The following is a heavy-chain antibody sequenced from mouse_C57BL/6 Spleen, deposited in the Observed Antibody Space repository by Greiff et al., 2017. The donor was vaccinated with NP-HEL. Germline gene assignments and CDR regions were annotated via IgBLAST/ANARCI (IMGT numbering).Heavy chain of an antibody. CDR3: ARSGSSRYWYFDV. D-gene: IGHD1-1*01. CDR1: GYTFTSYW. CDR2: INPSNGGT. Sequence: QVQLKESGTELVKPGASVKLSCKASGYTFTSYWMHWVKQRPGQGLEWIGNINPSNGGTNYNEKFKSKATLTVDKSSSTAYMQLSSLTSEDSAVYYCARSGSSRYWYFDVWGTGTTVTVSS. J-gene: IGHJ1*03. V-gene: IGHV1-53*01.